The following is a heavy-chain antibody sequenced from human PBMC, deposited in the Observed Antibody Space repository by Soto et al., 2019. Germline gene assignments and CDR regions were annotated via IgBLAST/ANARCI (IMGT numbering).Heavy chain of an antibody. CDR3: AKNWDSTSSSSSH. V-gene: IGHV3-23*01. Sequence: EVQLLESGGGLVQPGGSLRLSCAASGFTFSTYAMSWVRQAPGKGLEWVSAISGSGGSTYYADSVKGRFTISRDKSKKTLYLQMNSLRAEDTAVYYCAKNWDSTSSSSSHWGQGTLVTVS. J-gene: IGHJ4*02. CDR1: GFTFSTYA. CDR2: ISGSGGST. D-gene: IGHD6-6*01.